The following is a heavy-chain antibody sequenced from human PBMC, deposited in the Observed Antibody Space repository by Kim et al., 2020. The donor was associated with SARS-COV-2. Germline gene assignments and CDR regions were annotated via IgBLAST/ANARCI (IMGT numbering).Heavy chain of an antibody. CDR1: GYSFTSYW. J-gene: IGHJ6*02. D-gene: IGHD6-13*01. V-gene: IGHV5-51*01. Sequence: GESLKISCKGSGYSFTSYWIGWVRQMPGKGLEWMGIIYPGDSDTRYSPSFQGQVTISADKSISTAYLQWSSLKASDTAMYYCARSGVYSHGPIAAAGTRYYYGMDVWGQGTTVTVSS. CDR2: IYPGDSDT. CDR3: ARSGVYSHGPIAAAGTRYYYGMDV.